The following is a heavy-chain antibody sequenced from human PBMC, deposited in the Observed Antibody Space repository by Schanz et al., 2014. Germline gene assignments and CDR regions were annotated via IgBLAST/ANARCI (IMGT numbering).Heavy chain of an antibody. D-gene: IGHD3-22*01. J-gene: IGHJ4*02. CDR2: ISPTGSST. V-gene: IGHV3-23*01. CDR3: AKDAADYDSVIFPDH. Sequence: DVQLLESGGGLVQPGESLRLSCAASGFTFTTYAMTWVRQAPGKGLEWVSNISPTGSSTYYADSVKGRFTISRDNSKNTLYLQMNSLRAEYTAIYFCAKDAADYDSVIFPDHWGQGTLVTVSS. CDR1: GFTFTTYA.